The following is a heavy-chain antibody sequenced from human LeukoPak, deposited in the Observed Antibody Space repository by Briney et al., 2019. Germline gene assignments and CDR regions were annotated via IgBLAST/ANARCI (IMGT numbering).Heavy chain of an antibody. J-gene: IGHJ6*03. Sequence: SETLSLTCAVYGGSFSGYYWSWIRQPPGKGLEWIGEINHSGSTNYNPSLKSRVTISVDTSKNQFSLKLSSVTAEDTAVYYCARDRTLRYFDWLLLGYYYYYYMDVWGKGTTVTISS. CDR2: INHSGST. CDR1: GGSFSGYY. V-gene: IGHV4-34*01. D-gene: IGHD3-9*01. CDR3: ARDRTLRYFDWLLLGYYYYYYMDV.